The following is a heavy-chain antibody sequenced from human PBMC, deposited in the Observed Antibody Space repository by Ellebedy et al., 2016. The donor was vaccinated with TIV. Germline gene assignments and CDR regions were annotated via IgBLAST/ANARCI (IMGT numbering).Heavy chain of an antibody. CDR1: GYTFTGYY. V-gene: IGHV1-46*01. J-gene: IGHJ3*02. Sequence: ASVKVSXKASGYTFTGYYMHWVRQAPGQGLEWMGIINPSGGSTSYAQKFQGRVTMTRDTSTSTVYMELSSLRSEDTAVYYCASPAADGSGSEDDAFDIWGRGTMVTVSS. CDR2: INPSGGST. CDR3: ASPAADGSGSEDDAFDI. D-gene: IGHD3-10*01.